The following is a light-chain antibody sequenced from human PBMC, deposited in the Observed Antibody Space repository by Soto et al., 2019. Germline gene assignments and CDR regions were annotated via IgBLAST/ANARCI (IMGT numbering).Light chain of an antibody. J-gene: IGLJ1*01. Sequence: QSALTQPASVSGSPGQSITISCTGTSSDVGNYNLVSWYQQHPGKAPKLMIYEGTKRPSGISVRFSGSKSGNTASLTIFGLQAEDEADYYCCSYAGSSTYVFGTGTKVTVL. V-gene: IGLV2-23*01. CDR2: EGT. CDR3: CSYAGSSTYV. CDR1: SSDVGNYNL.